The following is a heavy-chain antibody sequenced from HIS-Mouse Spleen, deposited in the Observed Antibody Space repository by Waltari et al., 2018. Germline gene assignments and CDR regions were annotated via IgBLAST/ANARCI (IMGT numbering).Heavy chain of an antibody. CDR1: GGPISSGGYY. V-gene: IGHV4-31*03. D-gene: IGHD6-13*01. CDR2: IDYSGGT. Sequence: QVQLQESGPGLVKPSQTLSLTCTVSGGPISSGGYYWSWIRQHPGKGLEWFGYIDYSGGTSYNPSLTSRVTISVDTSKNQFSLKLSSVTAADTAVYYCARSPSGSSWYDYWGQGTLVTVSS. J-gene: IGHJ4*02. CDR3: ARSPSGSSWYDY.